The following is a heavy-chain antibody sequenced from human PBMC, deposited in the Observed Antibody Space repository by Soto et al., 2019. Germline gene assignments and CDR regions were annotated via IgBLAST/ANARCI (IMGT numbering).Heavy chain of an antibody. CDR3: NGKIPAAGDYYGMDV. D-gene: IGHD6-13*01. J-gene: IGHJ6*02. CDR1: GFTFSDYY. V-gene: IGHV3-11*01. Sequence: GGSLRLSCAASGFTFSDYYMSWIRQAPGKGLEWVSYISSSGSTIYYADSVKGRFTISRDNAKNSLYLQMNSLRAEDTAVYYCNGKIPAAGDYYGMDVWGQGTTVTVSS. CDR2: ISSSGSTI.